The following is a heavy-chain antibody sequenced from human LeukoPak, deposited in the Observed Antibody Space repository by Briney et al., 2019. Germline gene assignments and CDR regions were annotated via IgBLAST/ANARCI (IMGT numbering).Heavy chain of an antibody. CDR2: INHSATT. J-gene: IGHJ6*03. CDR3: ARGAPPFYYYMDV. CDR1: GGSFSYYY. V-gene: IGHV4-34*01. Sequence: SETLSLTCAVYGGSFSYYYWTWIRQPPGKGLEWIGEINHSATTNSNPSLKSRLAISVDTSRNQFSLRLTSVTAADTAVYYCARGAPPFYYYMDVWGKGTTVTVSS.